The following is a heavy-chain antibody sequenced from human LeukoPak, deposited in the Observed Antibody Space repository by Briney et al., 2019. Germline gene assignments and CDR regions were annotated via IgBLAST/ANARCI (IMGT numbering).Heavy chain of an antibody. CDR2: MNPNSGNT. CDR3: ERGSGIQEYYDYVWGSYRTEGDY. D-gene: IGHD3-16*02. J-gene: IGHJ4*02. V-gene: IGHV1-8*01. Sequence: GASVKVSCKASGYTFTSYDINWVRQATGQGLEWMGRMNPNSGNTGYAQKFQGRVTMTRNTSISTAYMELSSLRSEDTAVYYCERGSGIQEYYDYVWGSYRTEGDYWGQGTLVTVSS. CDR1: GYTFTSYD.